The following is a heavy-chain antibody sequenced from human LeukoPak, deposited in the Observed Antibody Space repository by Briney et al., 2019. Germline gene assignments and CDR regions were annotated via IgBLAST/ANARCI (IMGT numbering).Heavy chain of an antibody. J-gene: IGHJ5*02. CDR3: AVDLDSTNRWDWLDP. V-gene: IGHV3-23*01. Sequence: GGSLRLSCAASGYTFSLYAMNWVRQAPGRGLEWVSLIGTNPDATHYADSVKGRFIISRDNSRNTLSLQMNSLRAEDTAVYYCAVDLDSTNRWDWLDPWGQGALVTVSS. CDR1: GYTFSLYA. D-gene: IGHD1-14*01. CDR2: IGTNPDAT.